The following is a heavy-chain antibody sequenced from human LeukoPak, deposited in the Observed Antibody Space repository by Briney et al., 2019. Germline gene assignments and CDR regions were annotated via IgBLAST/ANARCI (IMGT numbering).Heavy chain of an antibody. CDR3: ARQSVAGTRYYCYYMDV. D-gene: IGHD6-19*01. CDR2: IYPGDSDT. J-gene: IGHJ6*03. Sequence: GESLKISCKGSGYSFTSYWIGWVRQMPGKGLEWMGIIYPGDSDTRYSPSFQGPVTIPANNSISPAYLPWITLKVSDTAMYYCARQSVAGTRYYCYYMDVWGKGTTVTVSS. CDR1: GYSFTSYW. V-gene: IGHV5-51*01.